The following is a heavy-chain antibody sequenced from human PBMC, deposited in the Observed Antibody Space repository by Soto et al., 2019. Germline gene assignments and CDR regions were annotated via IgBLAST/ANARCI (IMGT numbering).Heavy chain of an antibody. V-gene: IGHV4-39*01. D-gene: IGHD3-9*01. CDR1: GDSINSDNYY. CDR3: ARLEGLATISYSFDY. CDR2: IYYRGNT. J-gene: IGHJ4*02. Sequence: QLQLQESGPGLVKPSETLSLTCSVSGDSINSDNYYWGWIRQPPGKGLEWIGSIYYRGNTYYNPSLKTRVTISLDKSKSQSSRKLNSVTAADPAVYFCARLEGLATISYSFDYWGQGTLVTVS.